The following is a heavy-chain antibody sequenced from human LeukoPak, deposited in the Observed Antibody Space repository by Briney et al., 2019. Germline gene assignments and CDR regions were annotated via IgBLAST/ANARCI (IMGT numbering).Heavy chain of an antibody. CDR3: ARGRVPAAILNNWFDP. Sequence: SVKVSGMASGGTFSSYAISWVRQAPGQGLEWMGGIIPIFGTANYAQKFQGRVTITADESTSTAYMELSSLRSEDTAVYYCARGRVPAAILNNWFDPWGQGTLVTVSS. V-gene: IGHV1-69*01. CDR2: IIPIFGTA. CDR1: GGTFSSYA. J-gene: IGHJ5*02. D-gene: IGHD2-2*02.